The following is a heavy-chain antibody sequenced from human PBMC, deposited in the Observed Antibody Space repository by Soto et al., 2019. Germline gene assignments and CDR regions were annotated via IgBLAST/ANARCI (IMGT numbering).Heavy chain of an antibody. CDR1: GYTFTSYD. J-gene: IGHJ5*02. CDR3: ARGSGITIFGVVPDWFDP. D-gene: IGHD3-3*01. CDR2: MNPNSGNT. Sequence: ASVKVSCKASGYTFTSYDINWVRQATGQGLEWMGWMNPNSGNTGYAQKFQGRVTMTRNTSISTAYMELSGLRSEDTAVYYCARGSGITIFGVVPDWFDPWGQGTLVTVSS. V-gene: IGHV1-8*01.